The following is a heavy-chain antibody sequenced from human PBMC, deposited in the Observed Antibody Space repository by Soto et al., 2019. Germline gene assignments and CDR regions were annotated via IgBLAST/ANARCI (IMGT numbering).Heavy chain of an antibody. CDR3: ARGYQYDILTGYSFDY. Sequence: SETLSLTCTVSGASISSYYWGWIRQPPGKGLEWIGHMYHSGTTNYNSSLKSRVTISVDTSKNQFSLKLSSVTAADTAVFYCARGYQYDILTGYSFDYWGQGTLVTVSS. D-gene: IGHD3-9*01. J-gene: IGHJ4*02. CDR2: MYHSGTT. V-gene: IGHV4-59*08. CDR1: GASISSYY.